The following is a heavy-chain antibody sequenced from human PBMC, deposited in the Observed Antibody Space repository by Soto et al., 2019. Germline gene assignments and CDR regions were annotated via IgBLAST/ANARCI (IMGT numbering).Heavy chain of an antibody. CDR3: AKDKMEQWLVGGYFDY. Sequence: EVQLLESGGGLIQPGGSLRLSCSASGFTFNRYAMGWVRQAPGKGLEGVSAIIDDGGRAYYADSVKGRFTISRDNFKNTLSLQMNSLRAEDTAVYYCAKDKMEQWLVGGYFDYWGQGTQVTVSS. D-gene: IGHD6-19*01. CDR1: GFTFNRYA. V-gene: IGHV3-23*01. J-gene: IGHJ4*02. CDR2: IIDDGGRA.